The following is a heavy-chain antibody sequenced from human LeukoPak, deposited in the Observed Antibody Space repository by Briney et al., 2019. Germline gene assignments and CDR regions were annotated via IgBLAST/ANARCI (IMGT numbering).Heavy chain of an antibody. CDR2: IYHSGST. CDR3: ARGYGGNSPAASFDY. J-gene: IGHJ4*02. D-gene: IGHD4-23*01. CDR1: GYSISSGYY. V-gene: IGHV4-38-2*02. Sequence: SETLSLTRTVSGYSISSGYYWGWIRQPPGKGLEWIGSIYHSGSTYYNPSLKSRVTISVDTSKNQFSLKLSSVTAADTAVYYCARGYGGNSPAASFDYWGQGTLVTVSS.